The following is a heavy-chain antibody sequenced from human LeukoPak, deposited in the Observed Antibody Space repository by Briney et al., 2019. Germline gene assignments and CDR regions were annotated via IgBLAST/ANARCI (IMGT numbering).Heavy chain of an antibody. J-gene: IGHJ4*02. CDR2: ISYDGSLR. Sequence: GGSLRLSCAASGLTFSSYGMHWVRQAPGKGLEWVAVISYDGSLRFYADSVKGRFTISRDSSKSTVYLQMNSLRAEDTAEYYCVKEWGYGSGSYYDYWGQGTLVTVSS. CDR1: GLTFSSYG. D-gene: IGHD3-10*01. V-gene: IGHV3-30*18. CDR3: VKEWGYGSGSYYDY.